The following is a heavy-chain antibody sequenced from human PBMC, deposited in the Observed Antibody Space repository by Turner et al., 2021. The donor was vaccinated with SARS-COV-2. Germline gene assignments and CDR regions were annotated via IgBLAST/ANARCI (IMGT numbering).Heavy chain of an antibody. CDR3: ARFKLGSGFNWFDP. CDR1: GDSMNTYQWT. CDR2: IQSSGYP. J-gene: IGHJ5*02. V-gene: IGHV4-59*12. D-gene: IGHD3-3*01. Sequence: QVQLQESGPGLVKPSETLSLTCSVSGDSMNTYQWTWSWIRQPPGKGLEWVGYIQSSGYPTYNPSLKSRVTILGDTSKTQFSLKLTSVTAADTAVYYCARFKLGSGFNWFDPWGQGTLVTVSS.